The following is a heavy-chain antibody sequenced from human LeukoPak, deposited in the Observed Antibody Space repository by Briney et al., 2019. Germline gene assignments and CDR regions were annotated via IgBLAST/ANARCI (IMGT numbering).Heavy chain of an antibody. J-gene: IGHJ6*03. CDR1: GGSISGGDYY. Sequence: PSETLSLTCTVSGGSISGGDYYWSWIRQPPGKGLEWIGEVLHSGTTNYNPSLKSRLTMTIDTSKKQFSLILNSVTAADTAVYYCARGRGVVVEAAGYYYLYMDVWGKGSTVTVSS. CDR3: ARGRGVVVEAAGYYYLYMDV. D-gene: IGHD2-2*01. CDR2: VLHSGTT. V-gene: IGHV4-30-4*01.